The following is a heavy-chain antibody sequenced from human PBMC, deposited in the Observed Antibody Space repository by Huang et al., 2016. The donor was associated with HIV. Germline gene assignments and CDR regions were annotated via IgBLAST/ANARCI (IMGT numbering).Heavy chain of an antibody. J-gene: IGHJ3*02. CDR1: GGPLSGHY. Sequence: QVRLHQWGTGLVRPSETLSLTWAVYGGPLSGHYWSWVRLPPGGSLEWLGEVNYRGSANYNPSLKSRLSMSIDTSKKQFSLKLGSVTAADTALYYCARSLMGEDPFDIWGQGTLVTVSS. D-gene: IGHD3-16*01. CDR2: VNYRGSA. V-gene: IGHV4-34*01. CDR3: ARSLMGEDPFDI.